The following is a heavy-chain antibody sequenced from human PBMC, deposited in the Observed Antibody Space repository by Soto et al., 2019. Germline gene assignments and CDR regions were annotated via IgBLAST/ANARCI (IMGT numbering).Heavy chain of an antibody. CDR1: GYIFVNYG. CDR2: ISPYTGNT. J-gene: IGHJ6*02. V-gene: IGHV1-18*01. CDR3: VMVDNYVTPTPQVV. Sequence: ASVKVSCKASGYIFVNYGISWVRQAPGQGLEWMGWISPYTGNTHSATKVQGRLTMTTDTSTSTAYMDLGSLTSDDTAVYYCVMVDNYVTPTPQVVWGQGTTV. D-gene: IGHD3-16*01.